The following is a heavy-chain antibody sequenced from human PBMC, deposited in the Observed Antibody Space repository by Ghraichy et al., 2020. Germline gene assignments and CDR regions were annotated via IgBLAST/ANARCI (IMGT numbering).Heavy chain of an antibody. CDR2: VNHSGNT. CDR1: GVSLSGYY. Sequence: TLSLTCAVYGVSLSGYYWSWVRQSPQTGLQWIGQVNHSGNTKYNPSLGGRVSISVDMSTNQISLTLASVTAADAALYYCARHSIYGDQLDSWGQGILVSVSA. V-gene: IGHV4-34*01. J-gene: IGHJ5*01. CDR3: ARHSIYGDQLDS. D-gene: IGHD4-17*01.